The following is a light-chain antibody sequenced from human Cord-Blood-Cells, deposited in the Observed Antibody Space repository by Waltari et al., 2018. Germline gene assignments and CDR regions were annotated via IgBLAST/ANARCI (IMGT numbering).Light chain of an antibody. J-gene: IGKJ4*01. CDR3: RQRIQLPLT. CDR1: QSLLHSDGKSY. V-gene: IGKV2D-29*01. CDR2: EVS. Sequence: DVVMTQTPLSLSVTPGQPASISCKSSQSLLHSDGKSYLYWYLQKPGQPTQLLIYEVSNRFSGVPDRFSGSWSETEFTQKISRLEAEDVGVYYCRQRIQLPLTFGGGTKVEIK.